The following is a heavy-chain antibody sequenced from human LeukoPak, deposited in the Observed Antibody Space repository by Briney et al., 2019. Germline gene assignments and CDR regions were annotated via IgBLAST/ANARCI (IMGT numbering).Heavy chain of an antibody. CDR2: IHESGST. J-gene: IGHJ4*02. Sequence: SETLSLTCAVSGVSMSSNNWWSWVRQPPGKGLEWIGEIHESGSTNYNPSLKSRVTISVDKSTDQFSLKLSSVTAADPAVYYCARPPGLSHKHWGPGTPATVT. D-gene: IGHD2/OR15-2a*01. CDR1: GVSMSSNNW. V-gene: IGHV4-4*02. CDR3: ARPPGLSHKH.